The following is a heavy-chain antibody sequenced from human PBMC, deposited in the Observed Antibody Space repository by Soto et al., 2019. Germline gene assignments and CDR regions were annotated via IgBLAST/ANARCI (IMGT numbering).Heavy chain of an antibody. J-gene: IGHJ3*02. CDR2: IYYSGST. CDR1: GGSISSGGYY. D-gene: IGHD3-3*01. V-gene: IGHV4-31*03. Sequence: QVQLQESGPGLVKPSQTLSLTCTVSGGSISSGGYYWSWIRQHPGKGLEWIGYIYYSGSTYYNPSLKSRVTISVDTSKNQFSLKLSSVTAADTAVYYCARDHGTIFGVAADAFDIWGQGTMVTVSS. CDR3: ARDHGTIFGVAADAFDI.